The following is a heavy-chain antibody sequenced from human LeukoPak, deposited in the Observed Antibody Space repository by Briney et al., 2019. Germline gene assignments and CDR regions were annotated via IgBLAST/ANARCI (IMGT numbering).Heavy chain of an antibody. V-gene: IGHV4-61*02. D-gene: IGHD1-26*01. CDR3: AREAGDSGSPGDY. Sequence: SETLSLTCTVSGGSISSGGYYWSWIRQPAGKGLEWIGRIYTSGSTNYNPSLKSRVTISVDTSKNQFSLKLSSVTAADTAVYYCAREAGDSGSPGDYWGQGPLVTVSS. CDR2: IYTSGST. CDR1: GGSISSGGYY. J-gene: IGHJ4*02.